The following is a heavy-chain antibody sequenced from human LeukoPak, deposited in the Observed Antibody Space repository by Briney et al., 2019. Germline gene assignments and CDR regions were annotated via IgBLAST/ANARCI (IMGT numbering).Heavy chain of an antibody. CDR2: ISAYNGNT. CDR1: GYTFTSYG. Sequence: RASVKVSCKASGYTFTSYGISWVRQAPGQGLEWMGWISAYNGNTNYAQKLQGRVTMTTDTSTSTAYMELRSLRSDDTAVYYCARAGGPYSSNWDEIDYWGQGTLVTVSS. D-gene: IGHD6-13*01. J-gene: IGHJ4*02. CDR3: ARAGGPYSSNWDEIDY. V-gene: IGHV1-18*01.